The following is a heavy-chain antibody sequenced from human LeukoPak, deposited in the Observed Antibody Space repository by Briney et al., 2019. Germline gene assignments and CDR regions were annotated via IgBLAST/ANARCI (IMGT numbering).Heavy chain of an antibody. J-gene: IGHJ3*02. D-gene: IGHD3-3*01. CDR1: GFTFDDYA. Sequence: GRSLRLSCAASGFTFDDYAMHWVRQAPGKGLEWVSGISWNSGSIGYADSVKGRFTISRDNAKNSLYLQMNSLRAEDMALYYCAKDLTITIFGGRGAFDIWGQGTMVTVSS. CDR2: ISWNSGSI. V-gene: IGHV3-9*03. CDR3: AKDLTITIFGGRGAFDI.